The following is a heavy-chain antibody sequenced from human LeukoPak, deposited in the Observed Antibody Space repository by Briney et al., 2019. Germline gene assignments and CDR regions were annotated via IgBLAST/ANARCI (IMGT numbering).Heavy chain of an antibody. V-gene: IGHV4-38-2*02. CDR1: GYSIRSDYY. D-gene: IGHD4-23*01. J-gene: IGHJ3*01. CDR3: AVSTVGAPVPQPFDF. Sequence: SETLSLTCTVSGYSIRSDYYWGWIRQPPGKGLEWIGSIYHTGRSYYTPSLESRVTISAGTSKLQFSLRLNSVTAADMAVYFCAVSTVGAPVPQPFDFWGQGTMVTVSS. CDR2: IYHTGRS.